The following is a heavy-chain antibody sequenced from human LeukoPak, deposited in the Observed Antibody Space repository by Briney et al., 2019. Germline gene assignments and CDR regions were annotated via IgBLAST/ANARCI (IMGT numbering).Heavy chain of an antibody. Sequence: SETLSLTCTVSGGSISSYYWSWIRQPPGKGLEWIGYIYYSGSTNYNPSLKSRVTISADTSKNQFSLKLSSVTAADTAVYYCARLTAFPSYYFDYWGQGTLVTVSS. V-gene: IGHV4-59*01. CDR1: GGSISSYY. CDR2: IYYSGST. D-gene: IGHD1-20*01. CDR3: ARLTAFPSYYFDY. J-gene: IGHJ4*02.